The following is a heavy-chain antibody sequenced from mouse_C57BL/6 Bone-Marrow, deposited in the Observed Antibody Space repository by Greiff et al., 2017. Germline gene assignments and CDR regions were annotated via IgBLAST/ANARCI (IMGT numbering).Heavy chain of an antibody. D-gene: IGHD2-3*01. CDR3: AIYDGYPYYAMDY. CDR2: ISDGGSYT. Sequence: EVKLQESGGGLVKPGGSLKLSCAASGFTFSSYAMSWVRQTPEKRLEWVATISDGGSYTSYPDNVKGRFTISRDNAKNNLYLQMSHLKSEDTAMYYCAIYDGYPYYAMDYWGQGTSVTVSS. V-gene: IGHV5-4*03. J-gene: IGHJ4*01. CDR1: GFTFSSYA.